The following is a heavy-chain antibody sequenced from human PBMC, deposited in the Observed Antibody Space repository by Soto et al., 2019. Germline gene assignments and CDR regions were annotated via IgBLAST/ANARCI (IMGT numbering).Heavy chain of an antibody. D-gene: IGHD2-15*01. J-gene: IGHJ5*02. CDR1: GFTFSTCA. CDR2: ISGGGGST. V-gene: IGHV3-23*01. CDR3: AKQAVVVAATPWFDP. Sequence: EVQLLESGGGLVQPGGSLRLSCAASGFTFSTCAMNWVRQAPGKGLEWVSSISGGGGSTYYGDSVKGRFTISRDNSKNTLYLQINSRRADDTAVSYCAKQAVVVAATPWFDPWGQGTLVTVSS.